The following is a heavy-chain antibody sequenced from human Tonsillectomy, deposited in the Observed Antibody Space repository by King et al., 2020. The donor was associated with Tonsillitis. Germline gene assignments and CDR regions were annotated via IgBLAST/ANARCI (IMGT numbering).Heavy chain of an antibody. CDR2: ISYEGSNK. V-gene: IGHV3-30-3*01. D-gene: IGHD2-2*02. CDR3: ARSLAYCSTTTCYNENGSFDY. CDR1: GFTFSSYA. J-gene: IGHJ4*02. Sequence: VQLVESGGGVVQPGRSLRLSCAASGFTFSSYALHWVRQAPGKGLEWVAVISYEGSNKYYADSVKGRFTISRDNSKKTVYLQMNSLRAEDTAVYYCARSLAYCSTTTCYNENGSFDYWGQGTLVTVSS.